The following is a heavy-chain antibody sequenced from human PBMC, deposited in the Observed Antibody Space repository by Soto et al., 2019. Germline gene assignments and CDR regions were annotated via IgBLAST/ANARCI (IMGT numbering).Heavy chain of an antibody. Sequence: SETLSLTCAVYGGSFSGYYWSWIRQPPGKGLEWIGEINHSGSTNYNPSLKSRVTISVDTSKNQFSLKLSSVTAADTAVYYCARAVADGFFDYWGQGTLVTVSS. D-gene: IGHD6-19*01. CDR1: GGSFSGYY. CDR2: INHSGST. J-gene: IGHJ4*02. CDR3: ARAVADGFFDY. V-gene: IGHV4-34*01.